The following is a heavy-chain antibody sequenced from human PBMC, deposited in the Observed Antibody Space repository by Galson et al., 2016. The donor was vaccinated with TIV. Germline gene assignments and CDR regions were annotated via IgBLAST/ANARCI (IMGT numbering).Heavy chain of an antibody. CDR3: ITGAQLVGSTYY. CDR1: GFIFNNAW. V-gene: IGHV3-15*01. J-gene: IGHJ4*02. D-gene: IGHD1-26*01. Sequence: SLRLSCAVSGFIFNNAWMSWVRQAPGRGLEWVGRIKSNFDGGTTDYAAPVKGRFTISRDDSKNTLYLQMNSLKTEDTAVYYCITGAQLVGSTYYWGQGTLVTVSS. CDR2: IKSNFDGGTT.